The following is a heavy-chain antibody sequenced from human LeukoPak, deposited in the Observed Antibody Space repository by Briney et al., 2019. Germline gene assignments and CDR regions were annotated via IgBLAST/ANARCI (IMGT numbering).Heavy chain of an antibody. V-gene: IGHV1-2*02. CDR2: VTPGSGAS. CDR1: GYTFTDYN. J-gene: IGHJ4*02. CDR3: ARDNMEGYSSSYDY. D-gene: IGHD6-13*01. Sequence: ASVKVSCKASGYTFTDYNIHWVRQAPGQGLEWMGWVTPGSGASDYAQQFQGRVTLTRDTSISTVYMEMNNLIPDDTAVYYCARDNMEGYSSSYDYWGQGALVTVSS.